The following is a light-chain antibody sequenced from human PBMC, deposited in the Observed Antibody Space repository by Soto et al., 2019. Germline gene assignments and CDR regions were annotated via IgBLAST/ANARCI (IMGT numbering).Light chain of an antibody. V-gene: IGKV3-15*01. J-gene: IGKJ4*01. Sequence: EIVVTQSPATLSVSPGERATLSCRASQSVGNNFAWYQQKPGQAPRLLIFATSTRATGVPARFSGSGSGTECTLTSSCLQSEDFAVYYCLQYGDWPLTFGGGAKVEIE. CDR3: LQYGDWPLT. CDR1: QSVGNN. CDR2: ATS.